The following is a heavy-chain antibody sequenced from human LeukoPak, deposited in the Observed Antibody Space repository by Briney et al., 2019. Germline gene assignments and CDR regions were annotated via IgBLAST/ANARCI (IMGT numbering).Heavy chain of an antibody. CDR3: AKDQGCSSTSCYGMYYFDY. D-gene: IGHD2-2*01. V-gene: IGHV3-30*02. CDR1: GFTFSSYG. J-gene: IGHJ4*02. Sequence: GGSLRLSCAASGFTFSSYGMHWVRQAPGKGLEWVAFIRYDGSNKYYADSVKGRFTISRDNSKNTLYLQMNSLRAEDTAVYYCAKDQGCSSTSCYGMYYFDYWGQGTLVTVSS. CDR2: IRYDGSNK.